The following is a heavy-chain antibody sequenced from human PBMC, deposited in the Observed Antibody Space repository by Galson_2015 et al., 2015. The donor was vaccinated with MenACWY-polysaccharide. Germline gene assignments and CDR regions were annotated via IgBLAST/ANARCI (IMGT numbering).Heavy chain of an antibody. CDR1: GYSISGDYH. V-gene: IGHV4-38-2*01. J-gene: IGHJ4*02. D-gene: IGHD1-26*01. CDR2: IHSSGET. Sequence: SETLSLTCAVSGYSISGDYHWGWIRQPPGKGLEWLATIHSSGETYYKPSLRSRVTIFVDMSSNQFSLKVSYVTAADTAVYYCVRGMEDSGRYNFDYWGRGTLVTVSS. CDR3: VRGMEDSGRYNFDY.